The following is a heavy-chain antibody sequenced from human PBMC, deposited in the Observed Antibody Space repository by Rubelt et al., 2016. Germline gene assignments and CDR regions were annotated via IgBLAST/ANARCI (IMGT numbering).Heavy chain of an antibody. V-gene: IGHV4-59*04. J-gene: IGHJ4*02. CDR2: INHSGST. CDR3: AGLYCSSTSCYNDY. CDR1: GGSISSYY. Sequence: QVQLQESGPGLVKPSETLSLTCTVSGGSISSYYWSWIRQPPGKGLEWIGEINHSGSTNYNPSLSGRGTISVDTAKNQFSLKLSVGTAADTAVYYCAGLYCSSTSCYNDYWGQGTLVTVSS. D-gene: IGHD2-2*02.